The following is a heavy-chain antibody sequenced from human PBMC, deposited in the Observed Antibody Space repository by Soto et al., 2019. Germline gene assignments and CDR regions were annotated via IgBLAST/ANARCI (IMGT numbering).Heavy chain of an antibody. Sequence: QVQLQESGPGLVKPSETLSLTCTVSGGSINNYYWSWIRQPPGKGLEWIGYIYYSGSTNYNPSLKRRVTLSVDTSKNQRSLKVSSVTAADTAVYYCARGGWSLDYWGQGTLVTVSS. CDR2: IYYSGST. CDR3: ARGGWSLDY. V-gene: IGHV4-59*12. D-gene: IGHD6-19*01. CDR1: GGSINNYY. J-gene: IGHJ4*02.